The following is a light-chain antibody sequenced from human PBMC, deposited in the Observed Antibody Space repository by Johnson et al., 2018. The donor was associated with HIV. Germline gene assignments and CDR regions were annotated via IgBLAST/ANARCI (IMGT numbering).Light chain of an antibody. Sequence: QAVLTQPPSVSAAPGQKVTISCSGSSSNIGNNYVSWYQQLPGTAPKLLIYDNNKRPSGNPDRFSGSKSGTSATTGITGLQTGDEADYYCETWDSSLSGYYVFGTGTKVTVL. CDR3: ETWDSSLSGYYV. J-gene: IGLJ1*01. CDR1: SSNIGNNY. V-gene: IGLV1-51*01. CDR2: DNN.